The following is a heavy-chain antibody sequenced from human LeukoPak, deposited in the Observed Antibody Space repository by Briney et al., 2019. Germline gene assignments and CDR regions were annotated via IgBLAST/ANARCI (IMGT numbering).Heavy chain of an antibody. CDR3: ARGLFSRRATAAGSFDI. J-gene: IGHJ3*02. V-gene: IGHV4-39*07. CDR1: GGSISSSSYY. D-gene: IGHD6-13*01. CDR2: IYYSGST. Sequence: SETLSLTCTVSGGSISSSSYYWGWIRQPPGKGLEWIGSIYYSGSTYYNPSLKSRVTISVDTSKNQFSLKLSSVTAADTAVYYCARGLFSRRATAAGSFDIWGQGTMVTVSS.